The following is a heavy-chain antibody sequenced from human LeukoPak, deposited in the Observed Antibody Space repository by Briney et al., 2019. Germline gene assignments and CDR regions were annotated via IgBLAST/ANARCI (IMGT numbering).Heavy chain of an antibody. CDR1: EFTFSMYF. V-gene: IGHV3-69-1*01. CDR3: ARENYYKFDF. CDR2: ITGSRDT. D-gene: IGHD3-22*01. Sequence: PGGSLRLSCATSEFTFSMYFMAWFRQVPGKGLEWVSSITGSRDTNYADPVKGRFTISRDNAKNSLHLQMSSLRAEDTAVYYCARENYYKFDFWGQGTLVTVSS. J-gene: IGHJ4*02.